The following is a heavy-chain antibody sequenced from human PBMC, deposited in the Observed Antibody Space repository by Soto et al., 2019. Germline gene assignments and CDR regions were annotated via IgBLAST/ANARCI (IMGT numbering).Heavy chain of an antibody. CDR3: ARGQFHHVSNYYYALDV. Sequence: QVQLVQSGAEVKKPGSSVKVSCKASGGTFSSYAISWVRQAPGQGLEWMGGFIPMFNRPHSARKFQGRVTITADESTRTAYMDLSSLRSEDTAVYYCARGQFHHVSNYYYALDVWGKGTRVTVSS. CDR1: GGTFSSYA. CDR2: FIPMFNRP. J-gene: IGHJ6*04. V-gene: IGHV1-69*01.